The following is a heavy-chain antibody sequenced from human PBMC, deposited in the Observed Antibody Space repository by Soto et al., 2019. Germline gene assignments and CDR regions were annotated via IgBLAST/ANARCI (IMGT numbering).Heavy chain of an antibody. D-gene: IGHD2-15*01. CDR2: ITDDGTGK. V-gene: IGHV3-7*01. Sequence: EAQLVESGGDLAQPGGSLRLSCAASGFTLNRDWTSWVRQAPGKGLEWVASITDDGTGKFYVDSVKGRFTISRDDAKNSLYLQMISLRAEDTAVYYCAGISRGHWGQGTLVTVSS. J-gene: IGHJ4*02. CDR1: GFTLNRDW. CDR3: AGISRGH.